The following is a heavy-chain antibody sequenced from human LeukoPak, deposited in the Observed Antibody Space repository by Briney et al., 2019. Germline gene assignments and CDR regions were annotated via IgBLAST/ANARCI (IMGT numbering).Heavy chain of an antibody. Sequence: ASVNVSRKASGYSFTNFDINGVRQATGQGLWRMGWINPNSGNKGYAQKFQSRVTMTMNTSITTAYMELSSLRSEDTAVYYCARGPQWRGDYYYMDVWGRGTTVTVSS. CDR3: ARGPQWRGDYYYMDV. CDR2: INPNSGNK. J-gene: IGHJ6*03. V-gene: IGHV1-8*01. CDR1: GYSFTNFD. D-gene: IGHD6-19*01.